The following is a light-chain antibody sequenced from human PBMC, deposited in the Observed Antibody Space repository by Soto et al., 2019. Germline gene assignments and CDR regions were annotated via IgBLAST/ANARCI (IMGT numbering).Light chain of an antibody. Sequence: EIVLTQSPGTLSLSPGERATLSCRASQSVGTYLAWYQQKPGQAPRLLIYGASSRATGIPDRFSGSGSGTDFTLTISRLDPEDFAVYYCQQYGRSPRTFGQGTRGIS. CDR3: QQYGRSPRT. CDR2: GAS. J-gene: IGKJ1*01. V-gene: IGKV3-20*01. CDR1: QSVGTY.